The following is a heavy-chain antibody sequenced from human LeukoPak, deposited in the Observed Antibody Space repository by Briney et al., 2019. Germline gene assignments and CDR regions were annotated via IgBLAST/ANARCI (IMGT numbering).Heavy chain of an antibody. D-gene: IGHD3-10*01. CDR1: GGSISSYY. CDR2: IYYSGST. CDR3: ARHGNRYYYGSGCQYAFDI. Sequence: SETLSLTCTVSGGSISSYYWSWIRQPPGKGLEWIGYIYYSGSTNYNPSLKSRVTISVDTSKNQFSLKLSSVTAADTAVYYCARHGNRYYYGSGCQYAFDIWGQGTMVTVSS. J-gene: IGHJ3*02. V-gene: IGHV4-59*08.